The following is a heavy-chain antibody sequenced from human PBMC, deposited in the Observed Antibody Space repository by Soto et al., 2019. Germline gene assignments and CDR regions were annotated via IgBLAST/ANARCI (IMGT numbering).Heavy chain of an antibody. Sequence: PGESLKISCKGSGYSFTTYWIAGVRQMPGKGLEWVGIIYPGDSVTRYSPSFEGHVTISVDKSISTAFLQWNSLKASDNAIYYCARHSTSAPKDYWGQGTLVTVSS. J-gene: IGHJ4*01. CDR2: IYPGDSVT. CDR3: ARHSTSAPKDY. D-gene: IGHD3-10*01. V-gene: IGHV5-51*01. CDR1: GYSFTTYW.